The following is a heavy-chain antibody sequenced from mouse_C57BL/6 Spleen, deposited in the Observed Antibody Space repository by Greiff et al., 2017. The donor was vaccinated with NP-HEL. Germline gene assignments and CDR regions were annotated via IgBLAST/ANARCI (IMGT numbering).Heavy chain of an antibody. D-gene: IGHD2-4*01. V-gene: IGHV1-80*01. Sequence: VKLQESGAELVKPGASVKISCKASGYAFSSYWMNWVKQRPGKGLEWIGQIYPGDGDTNYNGKFKGKATLTADKSSSTAYMQLSSLTSEDSAVYFCAIYYDYDRFAYWGQGTLVTVSA. CDR2: IYPGDGDT. CDR1: GYAFSSYW. J-gene: IGHJ3*01. CDR3: AIYYDYDRFAY.